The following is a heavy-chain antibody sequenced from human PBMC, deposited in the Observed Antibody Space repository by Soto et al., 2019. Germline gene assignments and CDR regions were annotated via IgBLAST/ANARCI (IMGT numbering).Heavy chain of an antibody. Sequence: QVQLVQSGAEVKKPGASVKVSCKASGYTFTSYYMHWVRQAPGQGLEWMGIINPSGGSTSYAQKFQGRVTMTRDTSTSTVYMELSSLRSEDTAVYYCARGGGYCISTSCSYGMDVWGQGTTVTVSS. V-gene: IGHV1-46*01. D-gene: IGHD2-2*01. CDR2: INPSGGST. CDR1: GYTFTSYY. CDR3: ARGGGYCISTSCSYGMDV. J-gene: IGHJ6*02.